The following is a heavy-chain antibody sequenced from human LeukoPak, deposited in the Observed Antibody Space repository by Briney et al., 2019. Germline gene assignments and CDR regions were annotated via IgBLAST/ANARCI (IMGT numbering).Heavy chain of an antibody. D-gene: IGHD5-24*01. V-gene: IGHV1-69*04. CDR2: IIPILGIA. CDR3: ARDLNTIGAECFDY. CDR1: GGTFSSYA. J-gene: IGHJ4*02. Sequence: SVKVSCKASGGTFSSYAISWVRQAPGQGLEWMGRIIPILGIANYAQKFQGRVTITADESTSTAYMELSSLRSEDTAVYYCARDLNTIGAECFDYWGQGTLVTVSS.